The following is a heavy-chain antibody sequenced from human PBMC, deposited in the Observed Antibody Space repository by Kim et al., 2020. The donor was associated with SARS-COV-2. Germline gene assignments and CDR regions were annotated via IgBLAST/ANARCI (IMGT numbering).Heavy chain of an antibody. V-gene: IGHV4-34*01. D-gene: IGHD4-17*01. CDR2: VYYSGIT. J-gene: IGHJ4*02. CDR3: ASNPAHGDHEY. Sequence: SETLSLTCAVYGGSLNNYYWSWTRQSPGKGLEWIGAVYYSGITQYNPSPKSRFSITVDTSKNQFSLRLISGAAADTAVYYCASNPAHGDHEYWGPGTRVTVSS. CDR1: GGSLNNYY.